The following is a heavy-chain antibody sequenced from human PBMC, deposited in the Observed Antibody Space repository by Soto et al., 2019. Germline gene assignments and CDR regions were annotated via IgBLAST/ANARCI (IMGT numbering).Heavy chain of an antibody. V-gene: IGHV1-18*01. CDR1: GYTFSNDG. D-gene: IGHD3-10*01. J-gene: IGHJ6*02. Sequence: ASVKVSCKASGYTFSNDGINWVREAPGQGLEWMGWISAYNGNTEYAQNFQGRVTMTTDTSTSTAYMELRSLRSDDTAVYSCARGGPTSAHYDYGLDVWGLGTTFTVSS. CDR3: ARGGPTSAHYDYGLDV. CDR2: ISAYNGNT.